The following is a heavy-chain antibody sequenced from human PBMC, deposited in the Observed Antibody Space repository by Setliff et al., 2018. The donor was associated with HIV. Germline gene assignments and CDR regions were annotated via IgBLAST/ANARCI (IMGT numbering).Heavy chain of an antibody. J-gene: IGHJ4*02. CDR2: IYYSGST. Sequence: NPSETLSLTCTVSGGSISGSNYYWGWIRQPPGKGLEWVGSIYYSGSTYYSPSLKSRVTISVDTSKNQFSLTLTSVTAADTAVYYCARQQHSSDLKIWNYRGQGTLVTVS. CDR3: ARQQHSSDLKIWNY. CDR1: GGSISGSNYY. V-gene: IGHV4-39*01. D-gene: IGHD6-19*01.